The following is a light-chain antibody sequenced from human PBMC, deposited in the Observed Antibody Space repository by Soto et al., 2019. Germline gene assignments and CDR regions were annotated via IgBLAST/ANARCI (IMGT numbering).Light chain of an antibody. Sequence: EIVMTQSPATLSLSPGERATLSCRASQSVSSNLAWYQQKPGQAPRLLIYGASSRDTGIPARFSGSGSGTDFTLTISSLEPEDFAVYYCQQRGNWPRTFGQGTKVDI. J-gene: IGKJ1*01. CDR1: QSVSSN. CDR3: QQRGNWPRT. CDR2: GAS. V-gene: IGKV3-11*01.